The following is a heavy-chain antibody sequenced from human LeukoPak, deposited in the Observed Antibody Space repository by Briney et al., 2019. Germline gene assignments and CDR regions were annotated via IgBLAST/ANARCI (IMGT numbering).Heavy chain of an antibody. CDR3: ARADWGQQLGPPDN. Sequence: SETLSLTCTVSGYSISRGYYWGWIGQPPGKGLQWMGGIYQRESTYYNPSLNIRVTISVDTSKNQFSLKFTSVTAADTAVYYCARADWGQQLGPPDNWGQGTLVTVSS. CDR2: IYQREST. V-gene: IGHV4-38-2*02. CDR1: GYSISRGYY. J-gene: IGHJ4*02. D-gene: IGHD6-13*01.